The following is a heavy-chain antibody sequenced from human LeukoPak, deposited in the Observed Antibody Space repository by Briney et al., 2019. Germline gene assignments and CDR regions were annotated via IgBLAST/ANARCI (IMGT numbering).Heavy chain of an antibody. CDR3: ARGPHSSGWLPFDY. Sequence: PGGSLRLSCAVSGFTFTDYYMNWVRQAPGKGLEWVSYINSGGSTMFYADSAKGRFTISRDNAKNSLYLQMNSLRAEDTAVYYCARGPHSSGWLPFDYWGQGTLVTVSS. J-gene: IGHJ4*02. CDR1: GFTFTDYY. D-gene: IGHD6-19*01. CDR2: INSGGSTM. V-gene: IGHV3-11*04.